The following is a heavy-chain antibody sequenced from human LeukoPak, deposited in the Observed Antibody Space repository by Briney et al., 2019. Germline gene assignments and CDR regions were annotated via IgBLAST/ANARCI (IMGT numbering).Heavy chain of an antibody. Sequence: PSETLSLTCTVSGGSISSGGYYWSWIRQHPGKGLEWIGYIYYSGSTYYNPSLKSRVTISVDTSKNQFSLKLSSVTAADTAVYYCARGALRWTYFDYWGQGTLVTVSS. J-gene: IGHJ4*02. CDR3: ARGALRWTYFDY. CDR2: IYYSGST. D-gene: IGHD4-23*01. V-gene: IGHV4-31*03. CDR1: GGSISSGGYY.